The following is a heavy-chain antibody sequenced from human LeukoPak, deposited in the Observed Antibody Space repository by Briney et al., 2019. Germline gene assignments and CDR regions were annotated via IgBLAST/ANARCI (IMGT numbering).Heavy chain of an antibody. V-gene: IGHV3-66*04. Sequence: PGGSLRLSCAASGFTFSTQWMSWVRQAPGKGLEWVSVMYTLGNTNYADSVRGRFTISRDNSKNTLYLQMNSLRAEDTAVYYCAKLLYYYDSSQPYWGQGTLVTVSS. CDR3: AKLLYYYDSSQPY. J-gene: IGHJ4*02. D-gene: IGHD3-22*01. CDR2: MYTLGNT. CDR1: GFTFSTQW.